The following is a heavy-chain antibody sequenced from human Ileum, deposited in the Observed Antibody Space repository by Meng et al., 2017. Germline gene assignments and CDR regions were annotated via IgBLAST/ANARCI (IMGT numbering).Heavy chain of an antibody. CDR1: GYSFTNYW. J-gene: IGHJ4*02. V-gene: IGHV5-51*01. Sequence: GESLKISCKGSGYSFTNYWVGLVRQRPGKGLEWMGIISPSESDVRYSPSFQGQVTISADKSISTAYLHWSRLKASDIAMYYCARVKTIRDPFDYWGQGTLVTVSS. CDR3: ARVKTIRDPFDY. CDR2: ISPSESDV. D-gene: IGHD3-10*01.